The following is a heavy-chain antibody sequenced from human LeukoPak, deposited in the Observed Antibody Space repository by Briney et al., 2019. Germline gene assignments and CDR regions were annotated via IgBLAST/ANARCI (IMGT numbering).Heavy chain of an antibody. D-gene: IGHD3-10*01. CDR2: ISGSGGAI. J-gene: IGHJ4*02. Sequence: GGSLRLSCAASGLIFRSYAMSWVRQAPGKGLEWVSAISGSGGAIDYADSVKGRFTISRDNSKKALYLQMNSLRAEDTAVYYCAKDHFNYGSGSFDYWGQGTLVTVSS. CDR3: AKDHFNYGSGSFDY. CDR1: GLIFRSYA. V-gene: IGHV3-23*01.